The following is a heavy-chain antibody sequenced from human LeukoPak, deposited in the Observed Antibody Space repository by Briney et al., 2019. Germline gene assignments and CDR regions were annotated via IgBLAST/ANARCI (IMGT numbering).Heavy chain of an antibody. CDR3: ATWLVTSNIEYFQH. V-gene: IGHV3-53*01. CDR1: GFIVSSTY. Sequence: GGSLRLSCATSGFIVSSTYMSWVRQAPGKGLEWVSVIYSGGSTFYADSVKGRFTISRDNSKNTLYLQMNSLRAEDTAIYYCATWLVTSNIEYFQHWGRAPWSPSPQ. J-gene: IGHJ1*01. D-gene: IGHD6-19*01. CDR2: IYSGGST.